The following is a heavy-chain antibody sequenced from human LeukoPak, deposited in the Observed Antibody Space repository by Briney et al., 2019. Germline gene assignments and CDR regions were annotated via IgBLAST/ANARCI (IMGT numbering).Heavy chain of an antibody. Sequence: GGSLRLSCAASGFTFSSYGMHWVRQAPRKGLEWVAFIRYDGSNKYYADPVKGRFTISRDNSKNTLYLQMNSLRAEDTAVYYCAKETFNWNYVIDYWGQGTLVTVSS. D-gene: IGHD1-7*01. CDR3: AKETFNWNYVIDY. CDR2: IRYDGSNK. CDR1: GFTFSSYG. J-gene: IGHJ4*02. V-gene: IGHV3-30*02.